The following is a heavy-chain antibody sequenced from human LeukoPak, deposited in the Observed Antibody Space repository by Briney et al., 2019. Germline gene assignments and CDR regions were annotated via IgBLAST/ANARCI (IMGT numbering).Heavy chain of an antibody. Sequence: GGSLRLSCAASGFTFSTYNTNWVRQAPGKGLEWISYINADSSTIQYADSVRGRFTTSRDNAKNSLYLQMNSLRAEDTAVYYCVRDNSRGQSLGVIYWGQGSLVTVSS. V-gene: IGHV3-48*01. J-gene: IGHJ4*02. CDR3: VRDNSRGQSLGVIY. D-gene: IGHD3-22*01. CDR2: INADSSTI. CDR1: GFTFSTYN.